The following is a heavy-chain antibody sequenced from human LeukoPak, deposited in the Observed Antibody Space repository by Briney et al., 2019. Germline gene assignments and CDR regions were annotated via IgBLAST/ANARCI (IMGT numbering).Heavy chain of an antibody. CDR1: GYTFTSYD. CDR2: MNPNSGNT. D-gene: IGHD1-7*01. J-gene: IGHJ6*03. CDR3: AREFPPTELELRGISYYMDV. Sequence: ASVKVSCKASGYTFTSYDINWVRQATGQGLEWMGWMNPNSGNTGYAQKFQGRVTMTRNTSISTAYMELSSLRSEDTAVYYCAREFPPTELELRGISYYMDVWGKGTTVTVSS. V-gene: IGHV1-8*01.